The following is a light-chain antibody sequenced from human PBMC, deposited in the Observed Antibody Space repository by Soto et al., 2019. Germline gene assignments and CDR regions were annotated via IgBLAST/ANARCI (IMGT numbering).Light chain of an antibody. CDR2: GAS. J-gene: IGKJ3*01. CDR1: QSVSSN. V-gene: IGKV3-15*01. CDR3: QQYNNWPGT. Sequence: EIVMTQSPATLSVSPGERATLSCRASQSVSSNLDWYQQKPGQAPRLLIYGASTRATGIPARFSGSGSGTEFTLNISSLQSEDFAVYYCQQYNNWPGTFGPGTKVDIK.